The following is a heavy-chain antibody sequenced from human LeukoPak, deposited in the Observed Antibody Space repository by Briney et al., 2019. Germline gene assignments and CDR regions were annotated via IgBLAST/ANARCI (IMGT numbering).Heavy chain of an antibody. V-gene: IGHV6-1*01. Sequence: SQTLSLTCAISGDSVSSSSAAGNWIRQSPSRGLEWLGRTYYRSKWYNDYAVSVKSRITINPDTSKNQFSLQLNSVTPEDTAVYYCARVEAGGTVVTPNDAFDIWGQGTMVTVSS. CDR2: TYYRSKWYN. CDR1: GDSVSSSSAA. CDR3: ARVEAGGTVVTPNDAFDI. D-gene: IGHD4-23*01. J-gene: IGHJ3*02.